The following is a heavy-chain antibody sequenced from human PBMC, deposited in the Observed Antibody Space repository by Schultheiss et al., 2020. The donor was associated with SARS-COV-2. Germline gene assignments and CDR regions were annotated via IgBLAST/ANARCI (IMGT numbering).Heavy chain of an antibody. Sequence: SQTLSLTCAVSGGSISSGGYSWSWIRQPPGKGLEWIGRIYTSGSTNYNPSLKSRVTISVDRSKNQFSLKLSSVTAADTAVYYCARGITIFGVVDNWFDPWGQGTLVTVSS. CDR3: ARGITIFGVVDNWFDP. CDR2: IYTSGST. D-gene: IGHD3-3*01. CDR1: GGSISSGGYS. J-gene: IGHJ5*02. V-gene: IGHV4-30-2*01.